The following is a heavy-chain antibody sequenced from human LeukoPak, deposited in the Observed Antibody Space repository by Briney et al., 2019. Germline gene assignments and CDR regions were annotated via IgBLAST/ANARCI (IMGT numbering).Heavy chain of an antibody. D-gene: IGHD6-13*01. CDR1: GFTFSRSW. Sequence: GGSLRLSCAASGFTFSRSWMSWVRQPPGKGLEWVANISPDGSTKYHMDSVKGRFTISRDNAKDSLYLEMSRLRDDDTDMYYCATGASGSWDFGGQGTLVTVSS. J-gene: IGHJ4*02. V-gene: IGHV3-7*03. CDR3: ATGASGSWDF. CDR2: ISPDGSTK.